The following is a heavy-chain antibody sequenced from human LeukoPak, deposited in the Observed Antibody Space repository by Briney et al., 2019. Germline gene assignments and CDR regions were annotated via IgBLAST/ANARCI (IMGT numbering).Heavy chain of an antibody. CDR3: ARDMTVTTFDH. J-gene: IGHJ4*02. D-gene: IGHD4-11*01. V-gene: IGHV4-38-2*02. CDR1: GYSISSVYY. CDR2: IYNSGST. Sequence: SETLSLTCAVSGYSISSVYYWGWIRQPPGKGLEWIGSIYNSGSTFYNPSLKSRVTMSVDTSKNQFSLKLSSVTAADTAVYYCARDMTVTTFDHWGQGTLVTVSS.